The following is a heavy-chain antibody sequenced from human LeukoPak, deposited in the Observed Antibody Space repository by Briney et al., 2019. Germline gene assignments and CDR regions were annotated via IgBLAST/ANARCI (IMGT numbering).Heavy chain of an antibody. CDR3: ASGPVLLWFGELLV. Sequence: GGSLRLSCAASGFTFSGYWMHWVRQAPGKGLAWVSRINSDGSSTSYADSVKGRFTISRDNAKNTLYLQMNSLRAEDTAVYYCASGPVLLWFGELLVWGQGTLVTVSS. CDR1: GFTFSGYW. D-gene: IGHD3-10*01. CDR2: INSDGSST. V-gene: IGHV3-74*01. J-gene: IGHJ4*02.